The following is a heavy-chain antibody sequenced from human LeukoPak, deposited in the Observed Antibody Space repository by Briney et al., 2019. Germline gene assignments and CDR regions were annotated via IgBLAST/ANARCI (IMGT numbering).Heavy chain of an antibody. V-gene: IGHV4-59*08. Sequence: SETLSLTCTVSGGSISSYYWSWIWQPPGKGLQWIGYIYYTGSTDYNPSLKSRVTISVDTSKNQFSLKLSSVTAADTAVYFCARRGPGGPFDYWGQGTLVTVSS. CDR2: IYYTGST. CDR1: GGSISSYY. J-gene: IGHJ4*02. D-gene: IGHD4-23*01. CDR3: ARRGPGGPFDY.